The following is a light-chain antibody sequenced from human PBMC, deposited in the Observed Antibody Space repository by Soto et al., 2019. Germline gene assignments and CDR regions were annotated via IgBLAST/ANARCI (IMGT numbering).Light chain of an antibody. CDR2: GAS. V-gene: IGKV3-15*01. Sequence: EIVMTQSPATLSVSPGERATLSCRASQSVSCSLVWYQQKPGQAPRLLIYGASTRATGIPARFSGSGSGTEFTLTSNRLQSEDFAVYYCQQYNDWVTFGGGTKVEF. CDR1: QSVSCS. J-gene: IGKJ4*01. CDR3: QQYNDWVT.